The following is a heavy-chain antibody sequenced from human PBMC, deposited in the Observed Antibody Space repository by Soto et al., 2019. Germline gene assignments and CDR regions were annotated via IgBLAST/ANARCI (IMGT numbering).Heavy chain of an antibody. CDR1: GFTFSSYS. CDR3: ARGCCGGSCYSF. V-gene: IGHV3-21*01. Sequence: EVQLVESGGGLVKPGGSLRLSCAASGFTFSSYSMNWVRQAPGKGLEWVSSISSSSSYIYYADSVKGRFTISRDNAKNSLYLQMKSLSAEDTAVYYCARGCCGGSCYSFGGQGTLVTVSS. D-gene: IGHD2-15*01. J-gene: IGHJ4*02. CDR2: ISSSSSYI.